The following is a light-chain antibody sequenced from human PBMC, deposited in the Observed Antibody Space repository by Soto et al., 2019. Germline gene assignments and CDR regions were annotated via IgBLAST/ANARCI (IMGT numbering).Light chain of an antibody. Sequence: ESVLTQSPGTLSLATGERATLSCRASQSVSSNSLAWYQQKPGQAPRLLIYGASSRATGTPDRFSGSGSGTDFTLTISRLEPEAFAVYYCQQFGGSPPSWTFGQGTKVEI. V-gene: IGKV3-20*01. J-gene: IGKJ1*01. CDR3: QQFGGSPPSWT. CDR1: QSVSSNS. CDR2: GAS.